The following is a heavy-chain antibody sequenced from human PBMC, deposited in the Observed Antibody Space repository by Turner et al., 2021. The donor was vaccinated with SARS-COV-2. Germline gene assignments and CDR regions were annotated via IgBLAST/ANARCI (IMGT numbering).Heavy chain of an antibody. V-gene: IGHV1-69*01. CDR2: IIPIFGTA. CDR3: ARARGVDYYDSSGQRFDP. CDR1: GGTFNPSA. D-gene: IGHD3-22*01. Sequence: QVQLVQSGAEVKKPGSSVQVSCNASGGTFNPSAISRVRQAPGQRLEWMRGIIPIFGTANYAQKFQGRVTITADESTSTAYMELSSLRSEDTAVYYCARARGVDYYDSSGQRFDPWGQGTLVTVSS. J-gene: IGHJ5*02.